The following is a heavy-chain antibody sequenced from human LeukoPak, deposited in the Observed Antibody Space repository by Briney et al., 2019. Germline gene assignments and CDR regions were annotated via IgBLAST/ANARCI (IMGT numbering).Heavy chain of an antibody. CDR2: IYHSGST. J-gene: IGHJ3*02. D-gene: IGHD3-10*01. Sequence: PSGTLSLTCAVSGGSISSSNWWSWVRQPPGKGLEWIGEIYHSGSTYYNPSLKSRVSISIDTSKNQFSLKLSSVTAADTAVYYCARDGSGSYLPFDIWGQGTMVTVSS. CDR3: ARDGSGSYLPFDI. V-gene: IGHV4-4*02. CDR1: GGSISSSNW.